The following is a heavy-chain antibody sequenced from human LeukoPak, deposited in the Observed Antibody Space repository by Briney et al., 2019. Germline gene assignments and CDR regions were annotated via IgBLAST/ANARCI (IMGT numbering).Heavy chain of an antibody. D-gene: IGHD4-17*01. V-gene: IGHV3-74*01. CDR2: VSTDGSTA. CDR1: GFTFSRYW. J-gene: IGHJ4*02. Sequence: PGGSLRLSCAASGFTFSRYWMHWVRQAPGKGLVGVSRVSTDGSTATYADFVKGRFTISRGNAKNTLYLQMDSLRAEDTAVYYCARGEDYGDPYWGQGTLVTVSS. CDR3: ARGEDYGDPY.